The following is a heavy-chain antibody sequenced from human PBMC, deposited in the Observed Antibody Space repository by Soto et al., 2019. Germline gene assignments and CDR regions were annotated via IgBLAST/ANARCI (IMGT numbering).Heavy chain of an antibody. CDR3: ARDGYDFWSCRIKSYYYYMDV. V-gene: IGHV4-59*01. Sequence: SETLSLTCTVSGGSISSYYWSWIRQPPGKGLEWIGYIYYSGSTNYNPSLKSRVTISVDTSKNQFSLKLSSVTAADTAVYYCARDGYDFWSCRIKSYYYYMDVWGKGTTVTVSS. CDR2: IYYSGST. CDR1: GGSISSYY. J-gene: IGHJ6*03. D-gene: IGHD3-3*01.